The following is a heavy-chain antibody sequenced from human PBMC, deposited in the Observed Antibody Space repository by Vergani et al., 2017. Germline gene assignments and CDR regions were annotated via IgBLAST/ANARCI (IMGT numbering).Heavy chain of an antibody. D-gene: IGHD4-23*01. Sequence: QVQLQESGPGLVKPSETLSLTCTVSGGSISSYYWSWIRQPPGKGLEWIGYIYYSGSTNYNPSLKSRVTISVDTSKNQFSLKLSSVTAADTAVYYCAREERGGNFQIDYWGQGTLVTVSS. CDR3: AREERGGNFQIDY. V-gene: IGHV4-59*01. CDR1: GGSISSYY. CDR2: IYYSGST. J-gene: IGHJ4*02.